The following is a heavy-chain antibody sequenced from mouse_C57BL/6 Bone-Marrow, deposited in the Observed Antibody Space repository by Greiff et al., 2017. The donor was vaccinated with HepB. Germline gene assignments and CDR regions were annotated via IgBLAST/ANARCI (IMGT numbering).Heavy chain of an antibody. CDR3: ASRAYYSNCYYAMDY. J-gene: IGHJ4*01. Sequence: VQLQQPGAELVKPGASVKLSCKASGYTFTSYWMRWVKQRPGQGLEWIGMIHPNSGSTNYNEKFKSKATLTVDKSSSTAYMQLSSLTSEDSAVYYCASRAYYSNCYYAMDYWGQGTSVTVSS. D-gene: IGHD2-5*01. CDR2: IHPNSGST. V-gene: IGHV1-64*01. CDR1: GYTFTSYW.